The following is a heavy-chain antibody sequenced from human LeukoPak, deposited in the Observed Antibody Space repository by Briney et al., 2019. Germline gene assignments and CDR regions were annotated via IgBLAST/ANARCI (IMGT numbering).Heavy chain of an antibody. J-gene: IGHJ4*02. CDR1: RSDDRSDE. D-gene: IGHD3-10*01. Sequence: ASTRSDDRSDEMKCIRQGPGYRLKKNSYISSSGSTIYYADSVKGRFTISRDNAKNSLYLQMNSLRAEDTAVYYCARDWFGYGSGSYHGDYFDYWGQGTLVIVSS. CDR2: ISSSGSTI. V-gene: IGHV3-48*03. CDR3: ARDWFGYGSGSYHGDYFDY.